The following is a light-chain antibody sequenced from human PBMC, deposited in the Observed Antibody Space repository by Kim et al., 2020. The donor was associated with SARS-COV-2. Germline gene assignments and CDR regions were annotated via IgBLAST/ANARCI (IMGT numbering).Light chain of an antibody. J-gene: IGKJ5*01. V-gene: IGKV3-20*01. Sequence: PGERATLSCRASQSVRSNYLAWYQQKPGQAPRLLIYGASSGATGVPDRFSGGGSGTDFTLTISRLEPEDFAVYYCQQYGSSPNTFGQGTRLEIK. CDR2: GAS. CDR1: QSVRSNY. CDR3: QQYGSSPNT.